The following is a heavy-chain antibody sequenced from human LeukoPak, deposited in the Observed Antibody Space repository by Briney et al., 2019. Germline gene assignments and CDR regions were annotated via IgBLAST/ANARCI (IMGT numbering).Heavy chain of an antibody. CDR2: IKQGGSEI. CDR3: ARDRESESDSEGDY. J-gene: IGHJ4*02. Sequence: GGSLRLSCSASGFTFSRFWISWVRQAPGKGLEYVALIKQGGSEIYHMDSVKGRFTISRDDATNSLYLQMNSLRVEDTALYYCARDRESESDSEGDYWGQGTLVTVSS. V-gene: IGHV3-7*01. D-gene: IGHD4-11*01. CDR1: GFTFSRFW.